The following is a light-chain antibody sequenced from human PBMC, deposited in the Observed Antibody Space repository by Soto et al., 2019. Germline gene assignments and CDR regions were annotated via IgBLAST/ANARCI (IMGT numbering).Light chain of an antibody. J-gene: IGLJ2*01. CDR3: SSYADSIDFAV. V-gene: IGLV2-8*01. CDR1: SSDVGGYNY. Sequence: QSALTQPPSASGSPGQSVTISCTGTSSDVGGYNYVSWYQHHPGKAPKLMIYEVSKRPSGVPDRFSGSKSGSTASLTVSGLQAEDEADYYCSSYADSIDFAVFGGGTKLTVL. CDR2: EVS.